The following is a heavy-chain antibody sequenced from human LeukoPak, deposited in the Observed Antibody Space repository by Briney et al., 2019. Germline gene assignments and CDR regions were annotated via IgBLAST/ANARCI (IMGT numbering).Heavy chain of an antibody. Sequence: GGSLRLSCAASGFTFSSYAMHWVRQAPGKGLEYVSAISSNGGSTYYATSVKGRFTISRDNSKNTLYLQMGSLRAEDMAVYYCAREEVQQLAFDYWGQGTLVTVSS. CDR1: GFTFSSYA. V-gene: IGHV3-64*01. CDR3: AREEVQQLAFDY. D-gene: IGHD6-13*01. J-gene: IGHJ4*02. CDR2: ISSNGGST.